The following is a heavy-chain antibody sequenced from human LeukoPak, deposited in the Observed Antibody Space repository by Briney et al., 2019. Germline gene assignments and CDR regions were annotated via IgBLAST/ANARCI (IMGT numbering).Heavy chain of an antibody. Sequence: GGSLRLSCAASGSTFSSYWMHWVRQAPGKGLVWVSRINSDGSSTSYADSVKGRFTISRDNAKNTLYLQMNSLRAEDTAVYYCARDSGSGYYDSSGYYVPDAFDIWGQGTMVTVSS. D-gene: IGHD3-22*01. V-gene: IGHV3-74*01. CDR3: ARDSGSGYYDSSGYYVPDAFDI. J-gene: IGHJ3*02. CDR1: GSTFSSYW. CDR2: INSDGSST.